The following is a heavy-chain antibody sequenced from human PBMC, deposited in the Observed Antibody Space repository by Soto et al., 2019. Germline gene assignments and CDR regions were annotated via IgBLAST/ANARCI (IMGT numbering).Heavy chain of an antibody. V-gene: IGHV3-21*01. CDR1: GFAFNNYG. J-gene: IGHJ4*02. D-gene: IGHD3-22*01. Sequence: GGSLRLSCTVVGFAFNNYGINCVRQAPGKRLEWVSSISKSDYTDYSDSVKGRFSVSTDNAKNSVSLQMNTMRVEDTAVYYCAREDSIIIQAVSDYWGQRTLATASS. CDR2: ISKSDYT. CDR3: AREDSIIIQAVSDY.